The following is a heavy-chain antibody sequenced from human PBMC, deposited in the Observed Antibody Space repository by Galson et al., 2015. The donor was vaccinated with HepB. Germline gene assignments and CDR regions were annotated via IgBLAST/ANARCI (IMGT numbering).Heavy chain of an antibody. D-gene: IGHD1-26*01. V-gene: IGHV1-3*01. CDR3: ARGGNSGSYYVDY. CDR2: INAGNGNT. CDR1: GYTFTSYA. J-gene: IGHJ4*02. Sequence: SVKVSCKASGYTFTSYAMHWVRQAPGQRLEWMGWINAGNGNTKYSQKFQGRVTITRDTSASTAYMELSSLRSEDTAVYYCARGGNSGSYYVDYWGQGTLVTVSS.